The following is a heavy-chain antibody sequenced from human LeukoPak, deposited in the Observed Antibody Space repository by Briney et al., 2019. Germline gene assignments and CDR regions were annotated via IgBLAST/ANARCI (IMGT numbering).Heavy chain of an antibody. V-gene: IGHV1-2*02. J-gene: IGHJ3*02. CDR3: AGYTVVRGLTLSAFDI. CDR1: GDTLTGHY. D-gene: IGHD3-10*01. Sequence: ASVNVSCKASGDTLTGHYIHCGRQAPRQGLEWMGCFDPNTGATHYAQKFQGRVTMTRDTSIDTDFLELRSLISDDTALYHCAGYTVVRGLTLSAFDIWGQGTMVTVSS. CDR2: FDPNTGAT.